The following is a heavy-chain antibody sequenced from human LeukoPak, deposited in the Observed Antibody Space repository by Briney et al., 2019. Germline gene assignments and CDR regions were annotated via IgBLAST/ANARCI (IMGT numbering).Heavy chain of an antibody. J-gene: IGHJ4*02. CDR1: GFTFSSYS. V-gene: IGHV3-48*01. CDR3: ARGLRALD. Sequence: GGSLRLSCAASGFTFSSYSMNWVRQAPGKGLEWVSYISSSSSTIYYADSVKGRFTISRDNAKNSLYPQMNSLRAEDTALYYCARGLRALDWGQGTLVTVSS. D-gene: IGHD5/OR15-5a*01. CDR2: ISSSSSTI.